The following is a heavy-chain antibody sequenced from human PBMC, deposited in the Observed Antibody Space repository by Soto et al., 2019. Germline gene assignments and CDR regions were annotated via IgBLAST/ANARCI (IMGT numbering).Heavy chain of an antibody. Sequence: GGSLRLSCAASGFTFSSYWMSWVRQAPGKGLEWVANIKQDGSEKYYVDSVKGRFTISRDNAKNSLYLQMNSLRAEDTAVYYCARVPGGYYYYYYMDVWGKGTTVTVSS. CDR3: ARVPGGYYYYYYMDV. CDR2: IKQDGSEK. V-gene: IGHV3-7*01. J-gene: IGHJ6*03. D-gene: IGHD2-15*01. CDR1: GFTFSSYW.